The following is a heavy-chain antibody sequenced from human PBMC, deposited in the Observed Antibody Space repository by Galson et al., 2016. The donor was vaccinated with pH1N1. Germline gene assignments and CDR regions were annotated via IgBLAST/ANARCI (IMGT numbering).Heavy chain of an antibody. V-gene: IGHV1-46*04. CDR1: GYSFTRYY. CDR3: ARDPSYCGGDCYLGGAFDI. D-gene: IGHD2-21*02. CDR2: ITPTDGST. Sequence: SVKVSCKASGYSFTRYYVHWVRQAPGQGLEWMGIITPTDGSTRYAQKLQGRVAMTRDTSTSTVYMELSSLRSEARAVYYCARDPSYCGGDCYLGGAFDIWGQGTMVTVSS. J-gene: IGHJ3*02.